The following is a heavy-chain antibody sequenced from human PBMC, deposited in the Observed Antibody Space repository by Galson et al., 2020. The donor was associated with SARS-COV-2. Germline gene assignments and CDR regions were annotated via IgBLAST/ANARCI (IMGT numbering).Heavy chain of an antibody. V-gene: IGHV3-64D*08. D-gene: IGHD6-19*01. Sequence: WGSLRLSCSASGFIFSDYAMHWVRQAPGKRLEYVSAMSTTGGTSFYADSVNGRFTMSRDNSKNTFYLQMTGLRIEDTAFYYCLAYSSSRHNYWGQGTLVTVSS. J-gene: IGHJ4*02. CDR2: MSTTGGTS. CDR3: LAYSSSRHNY. CDR1: GFIFSDYA.